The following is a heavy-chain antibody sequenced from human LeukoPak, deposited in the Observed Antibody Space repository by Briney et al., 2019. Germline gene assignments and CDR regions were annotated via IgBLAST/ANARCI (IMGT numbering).Heavy chain of an antibody. CDR1: GGTFSSYA. J-gene: IGHJ4*02. CDR3: AREEGSGGGHLS. CDR2: ITPIFGTA. Sequence: SVKVSCKASGGTFSSYAISWVRQAPGQGLKWMGGITPIFGTANYAQKFQGRVTITADESTSTAYMELSSLRSEDTAVYYCAREEGSGGGHLSWGQGTLVTVSS. D-gene: IGHD2-15*01. V-gene: IGHV1-69*01.